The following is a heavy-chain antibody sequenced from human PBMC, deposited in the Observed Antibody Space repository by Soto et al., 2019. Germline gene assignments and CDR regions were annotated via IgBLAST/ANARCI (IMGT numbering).Heavy chain of an antibody. J-gene: IGHJ6*02. V-gene: IGHV4-61*01. CDR1: GGSVSSGSYY. D-gene: IGHD6-13*01. CDR3: ARAPIAAAGIVGYYYYGMDV. Sequence: PSETLSLTCTVSGGSVSSGSYYWSWIRQPPGKGLEWIGYIYYSGSTNYNPSLKSRVTISVDTSKNQFSLKLSSVTAADTAVYYCARAPIAAAGIVGYYYYGMDVWGQGTTVTVSS. CDR2: IYYSGST.